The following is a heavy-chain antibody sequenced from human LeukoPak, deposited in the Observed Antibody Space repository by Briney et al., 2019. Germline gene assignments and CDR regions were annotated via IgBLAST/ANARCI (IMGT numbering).Heavy chain of an antibody. Sequence: GGSLRLSCAASGFTFSSYSMNWVRQAPGKGLEWVSSISSSSSSYIYYADSVKGRFTISRDNAKNSLYLQMSSLRAEDTAVYYCARYDQLERRSYYYYYGMDVWGQGTTVTVSS. D-gene: IGHD1-1*01. CDR1: GFTFSSYS. V-gene: IGHV3-21*01. CDR2: ISSSSSSYI. J-gene: IGHJ6*02. CDR3: ARYDQLERRSYYYYYGMDV.